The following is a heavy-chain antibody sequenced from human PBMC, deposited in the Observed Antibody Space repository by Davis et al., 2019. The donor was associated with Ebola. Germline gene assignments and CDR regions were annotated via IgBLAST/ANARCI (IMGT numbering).Heavy chain of an antibody. J-gene: IGHJ4*02. CDR1: GGSFSGYY. V-gene: IGHV4-34*01. CDR2: INHSGST. CDR3: ARGRGSRRPPDY. D-gene: IGHD6-13*01. Sequence: SETLSLTCAVYGGSFSGYYWSWIRQPPGKGLEWIGEINHSGSTNYNPSLKSRVTISVDTSKNQFSLKLSSVTAADTAVYYCARGRGSRRPPDYWGQGTLVTVSS.